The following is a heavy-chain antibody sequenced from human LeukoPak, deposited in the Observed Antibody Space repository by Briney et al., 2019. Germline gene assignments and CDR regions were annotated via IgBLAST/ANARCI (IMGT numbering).Heavy chain of an antibody. V-gene: IGHV4-4*07. J-gene: IGHJ4*02. CDR1: GGSISSYY. CDR2: IYTSGST. Sequence: SETLSLTCTVFGGSISSYYWSWIRQPAGKGLEWIGRIYTSGSTNYNPSLKSRVTMSVDTSKNQFSLKLSSVTAADTAVYYCARNNYYYDSSGYFGYFDYWGQGTLVTVSS. D-gene: IGHD3-22*01. CDR3: ARNNYYYDSSGYFGYFDY.